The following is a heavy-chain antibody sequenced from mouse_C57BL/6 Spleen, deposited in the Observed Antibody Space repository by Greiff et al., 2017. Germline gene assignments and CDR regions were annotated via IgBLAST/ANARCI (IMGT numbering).Heavy chain of an antibody. J-gene: IGHJ2*01. CDR3: ARAYGNYPLDY. CDR2: IDPSDSYT. D-gene: IGHD2-1*01. Sequence: QVQLQQPGAELVMPGASVKLSCKASGYTFTSYWMHWVKQRPGQGLEWIGEIDPSDSYTNYNQKFKGKSTLTVDKSSSTAYMQLSSLTSEDSAVYYCARAYGNYPLDYWGQGTTRTVSS. V-gene: IGHV1-69*01. CDR1: GYTFTSYW.